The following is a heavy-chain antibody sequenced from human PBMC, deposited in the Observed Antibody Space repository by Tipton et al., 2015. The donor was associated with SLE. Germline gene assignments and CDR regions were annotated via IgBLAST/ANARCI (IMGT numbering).Heavy chain of an antibody. CDR2: IYSNGNT. CDR1: GVSINNYD. J-gene: IGHJ4*02. CDR3: ARTAVRGVIITFYLDY. V-gene: IGHV4-4*07. Sequence: TLSLTCTVSGVSINNYDWSWIRQTAGKGLEWIGRIYSNGNTNYNPSLKSRVTMSGDTSKNQFSLQLTSVTAADTAVYFCARTAVRGVIITFYLDYWGPGTRVTVSS. D-gene: IGHD3-10*01.